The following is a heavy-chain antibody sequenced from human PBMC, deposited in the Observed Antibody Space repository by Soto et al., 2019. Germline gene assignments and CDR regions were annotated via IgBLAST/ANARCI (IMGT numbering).Heavy chain of an antibody. CDR3: ARTYDNSGPNSGGYGFDI. Sequence: SETLSLTCTVSGGSISSGNYYWSWIRQPPGKGLEWIGFMSYSGSTNYNPSLKSRVTISVDTSKNQFSLKLSSVTAADTAVYYCARTYDNSGPNSGGYGFDIWGQGTMVTVSS. J-gene: IGHJ3*02. D-gene: IGHD3-22*01. CDR2: MSYSGST. CDR1: GGSISSGNYY. V-gene: IGHV4-61*01.